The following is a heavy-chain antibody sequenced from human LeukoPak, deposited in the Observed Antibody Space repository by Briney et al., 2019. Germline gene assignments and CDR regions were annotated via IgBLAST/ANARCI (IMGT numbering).Heavy chain of an antibody. CDR3: AKVDSGSYHDAFDI. D-gene: IGHD1-26*01. V-gene: IGHV3-9*01. J-gene: IGHJ3*02. CDR2: ISWNSGSI. Sequence: PGGSLRLSCAASGFTFDDYAMHWVRQAPGKGLEWVSGISWNSGSIGYADSVKGRFTISRDNAKNSLYLQMNSLRAEDTALYYCAKVDSGSYHDAFDIWGQGTMVTVSS. CDR1: GFTFDDYA.